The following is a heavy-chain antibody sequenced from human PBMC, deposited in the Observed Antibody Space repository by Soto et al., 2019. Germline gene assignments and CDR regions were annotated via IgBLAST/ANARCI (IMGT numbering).Heavy chain of an antibody. D-gene: IGHD6-19*01. Sequence: PSETLSLTCTVSGGSMSSYYWSWIRQPPGKGLEWIGYIYNSGSANYNPSLKSRVTMSVDTSNNQFSLKLSSVTAADTAVYYCARHDGFSSGWIFDYWGHGTLVTVSS. J-gene: IGHJ4*01. V-gene: IGHV4-59*08. CDR2: IYNSGSA. CDR1: GGSMSSYY. CDR3: ARHDGFSSGWIFDY.